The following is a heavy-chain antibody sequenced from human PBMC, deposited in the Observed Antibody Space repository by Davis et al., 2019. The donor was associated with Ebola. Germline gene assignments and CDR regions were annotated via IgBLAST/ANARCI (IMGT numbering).Heavy chain of an antibody. CDR3: ARQESLYGSIDY. CDR1: GYSFTSYW. CDR2: IYPGDSDT. V-gene: IGHV5-51*01. D-gene: IGHD6-13*01. J-gene: IGHJ4*02. Sequence: GESLKISCKGSGYSFTSYWIAWVRQMPGKGLEWMGIIYPGDSDTRYSPSFRGQVTISADKSFSTAYLQWSGLKASDTAMYYCARQESLYGSIDYWGQGTLVTVSS.